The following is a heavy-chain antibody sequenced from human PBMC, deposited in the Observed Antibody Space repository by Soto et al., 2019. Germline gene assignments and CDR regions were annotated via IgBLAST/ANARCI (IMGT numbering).Heavy chain of an antibody. CDR3: ARQAGGGEFDY. V-gene: IGHV4-59*01. D-gene: IGHD2-21*01. Sequence: SETLSLTCTVSGGSFSSYYWTWIRQPPGKGLEWIGYIFYSGRTNYNPSLTSRVTISVDTSKNQFSLKLSSLAAADTAVYYCARQAGGGEFDYWGQGTMVTVSS. CDR1: GGSFSSYY. CDR2: IFYSGRT. J-gene: IGHJ4*02.